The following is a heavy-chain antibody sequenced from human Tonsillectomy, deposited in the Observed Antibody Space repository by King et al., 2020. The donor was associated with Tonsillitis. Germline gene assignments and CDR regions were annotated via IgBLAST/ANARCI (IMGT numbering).Heavy chain of an antibody. J-gene: IGHJ6*02. V-gene: IGHV3-9*01. D-gene: IGHD3-10*01. CDR1: GFTFDEYA. Sequence: VQLVESGGGLVQPGRSLRLSCAASGFTFDEYAMHWVRQAPGEGLEWVSGITWNSGRVRYAGSGKGRFTNSRDNAKKSRYLQMNSLRAEDTALYYCAKDLGEGSGSYYYGMDVWGQGTTVIVSS. CDR2: ITWNSGRV. CDR3: AKDLGEGSGSYYYGMDV.